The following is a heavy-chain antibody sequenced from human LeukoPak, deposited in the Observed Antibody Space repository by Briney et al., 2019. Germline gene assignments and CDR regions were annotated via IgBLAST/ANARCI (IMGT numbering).Heavy chain of an antibody. CDR2: INTGNGNT. CDR1: GYTFTSYA. J-gene: IGHJ4*02. D-gene: IGHD6-19*01. Sequence: GASVKVSCKASGYTFTSYAMHWVRRAPGQRLEWMGWINTGNGNTKYSQEFQGRVTITRDTSANTAYMELSSLRSEDMAVHYCARTVRYSSGPLTDLLPYYFDYWGQGTLVTVSS. V-gene: IGHV1-3*03. CDR3: ARTVRYSSGPLTDLLPYYFDY.